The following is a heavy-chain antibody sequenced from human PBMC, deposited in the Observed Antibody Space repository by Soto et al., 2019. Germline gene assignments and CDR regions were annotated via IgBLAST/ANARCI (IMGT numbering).Heavy chain of an antibody. CDR1: GFTFDDYA. CDR2: ISWNSVSI. CDR3: AKGTSGSYYGVDY. J-gene: IGHJ4*02. Sequence: EVQLVESGGGLIQPGRSLRLSCAASGFTFDDYAMHWVRQAPGKGLEWVSGISWNSVSIGYADSVKGRFTISRDNAKKSLYLQMNSLRAEDTALYYCAKGTSGSYYGVDYWGQGTLVTVSS. V-gene: IGHV3-9*01. D-gene: IGHD1-26*01.